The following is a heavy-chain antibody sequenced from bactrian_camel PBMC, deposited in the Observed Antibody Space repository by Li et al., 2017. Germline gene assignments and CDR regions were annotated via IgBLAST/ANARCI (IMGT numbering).Heavy chain of an antibody. V-gene: IGHV3S10*01. CDR1: ISGYSFRGYG. J-gene: IGHJ4*01. Sequence: DVQLVESGGGSVQAGGSLKLACVGSISGYSFRGYGMAWFRQTLVNGRELISSIRSDGTTAYADSVKGRFTISADSAKSTVYLQMNSLKPEDTAMYYCAAGKASRLFTYCIGGSDVSDYWGQ. CDR2: IRSDGTT. D-gene: IGHD2*01. CDR3: AAGKASRLFTYCIGGSDVSDY.